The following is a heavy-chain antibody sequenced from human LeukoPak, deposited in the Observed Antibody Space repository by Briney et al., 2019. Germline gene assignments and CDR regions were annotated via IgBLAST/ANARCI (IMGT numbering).Heavy chain of an antibody. CDR2: IKQDGSQK. J-gene: IGHJ5*02. CDR1: GFTFRNYW. CDR3: AKVIAARPA. Sequence: PGGSLRLSCATSGFTFRNYWMSWVRQAPGKGLQWVANIKQDGSQKYYVDSVKGRFTISRDNAKNSLLLQMDSLRVEDTAVYYCAKVIAARPAWGQGTLVTVSS. V-gene: IGHV3-7*05. D-gene: IGHD6-6*01.